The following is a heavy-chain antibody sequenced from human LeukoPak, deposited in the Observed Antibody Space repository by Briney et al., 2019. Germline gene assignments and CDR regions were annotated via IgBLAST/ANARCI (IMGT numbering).Heavy chain of an antibody. CDR3: ARESSGWYERFFYYFDY. Sequence: SETLSLTCTVSGGSISSYYWSWIRQPAGKGLKGIGRIYTSGSTYYNPSLKSRVTMSVDTTKNQFSLKLSSVTAADTAVYYCARESSGWYERFFYYFDYWGQGTLVTVSS. V-gene: IGHV4-4*07. D-gene: IGHD6-19*01. CDR1: GGSISSYY. CDR2: IYTSGST. J-gene: IGHJ4*02.